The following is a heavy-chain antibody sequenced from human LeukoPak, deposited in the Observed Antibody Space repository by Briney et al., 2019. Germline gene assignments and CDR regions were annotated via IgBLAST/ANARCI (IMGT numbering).Heavy chain of an antibody. Sequence: SETLSLTCTVSGGSISSSNYFWGWIRQPPGKGLEWIGNIYYSGSTYDNPSLKSRFTISVDTSKNQFSLQLSSVTVADTAVYYCARQLYSSATVWGQGTTVTVSS. D-gene: IGHD6-25*01. J-gene: IGHJ6*02. CDR3: ARQLYSSATV. V-gene: IGHV4-39*01. CDR1: GGSISSSNYF. CDR2: IYYSGST.